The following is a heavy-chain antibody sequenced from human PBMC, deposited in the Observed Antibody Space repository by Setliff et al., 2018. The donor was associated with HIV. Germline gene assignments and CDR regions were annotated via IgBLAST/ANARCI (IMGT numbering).Heavy chain of an antibody. D-gene: IGHD3-10*01. Sequence: SVKVSCKASRGTFSSYAVNWVRQAPGQGLEWMGRIIPVFGTANYAQKFQGRVTITADESTTTAYMELSSLKSEDTAVYYCARPGNWGDRSMNYWGQGTLVTVSS. J-gene: IGHJ4*02. V-gene: IGHV1-69*13. CDR2: IIPVFGTA. CDR1: RGTFSSYA. CDR3: ARPGNWGDRSMNY.